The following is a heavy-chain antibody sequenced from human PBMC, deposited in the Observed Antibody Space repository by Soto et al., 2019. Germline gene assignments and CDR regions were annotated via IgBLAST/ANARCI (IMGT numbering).Heavy chain of an antibody. V-gene: IGHV3-30-3*01. CDR2: ISYDGNNK. CDR1: GFTFSSYA. CDR3: ARALAVAGSGPDY. D-gene: IGHD6-19*01. Sequence: GGSLRLSCTVSGFTFSSYAMHWVRQAPGKGLEWVTDISYDGNNKYYADSVKGRFTISRDNSKNTLYLQMNSLRTEDTAVYYCARALAVAGSGPDYWGQGTLVTVSS. J-gene: IGHJ4*02.